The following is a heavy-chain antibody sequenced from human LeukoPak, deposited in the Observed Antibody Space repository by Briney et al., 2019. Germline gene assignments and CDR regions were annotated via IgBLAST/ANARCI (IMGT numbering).Heavy chain of an antibody. J-gene: IGHJ3*02. D-gene: IGHD6-19*01. CDR3: ARGLLKGIAVAVGAFDI. Sequence: SETLSLTCTVSGGSVSSGSYYWRWIRQPPGKGLEWIGYIYYSGSTNYNPSLKSRVTISVDTSKNQFSLKLSSVTAADTAVYYCARGLLKGIAVAVGAFDIWGQGTMVTVSS. CDR1: GGSVSSGSYY. V-gene: IGHV4-61*01. CDR2: IYYSGST.